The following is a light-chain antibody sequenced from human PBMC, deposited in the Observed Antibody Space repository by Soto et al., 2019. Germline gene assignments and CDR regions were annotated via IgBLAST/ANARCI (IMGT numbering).Light chain of an antibody. CDR1: QTISSY. CDR3: QQSHGIPYT. J-gene: IGKJ2*01. V-gene: IGKV1-39*01. Sequence: DIQMTQSPSSLSASVGDRVTITCRASQTISSYLNWYQQKPRKAPKLLIYAASSLQSGVPSRFSGSGSGTDFTLTISSLHPEDSATYYCQQSHGIPYTFGQGTKLEIK. CDR2: AAS.